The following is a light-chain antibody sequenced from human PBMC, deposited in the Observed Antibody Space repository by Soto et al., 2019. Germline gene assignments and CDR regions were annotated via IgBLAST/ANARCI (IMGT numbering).Light chain of an antibody. V-gene: IGKV1-12*01. CDR1: QGISSW. CDR2: AAS. CDR3: QQANSFPWP. J-gene: IGKJ1*01. Sequence: DIQITQSTSSVSASVGDSVTITCRASQGISSWLAWYQQKPWKAPKLLIYAASSLQSGVPSRFSGSGSGTDFTLTISSLHPADCATYACQQANSFPWPFGQGTKVVI.